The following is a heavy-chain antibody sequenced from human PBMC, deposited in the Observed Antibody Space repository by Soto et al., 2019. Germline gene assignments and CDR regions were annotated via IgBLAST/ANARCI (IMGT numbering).Heavy chain of an antibody. Sequence: QVQLVQSGAEVKKPGASVKVSCKASGYTFTSYGISWVRQAPGQGLEWMGWISANNGNTNYVQKLQGRVTMTTDTPTSTAYMELRSPRSDDTAVNYCARVRSSCTPLWMYYSGMDVWGQGTTVTVSS. D-gene: IGHD2-15*01. J-gene: IGHJ6*02. CDR1: GYTFTSYG. CDR2: ISANNGNT. V-gene: IGHV1-18*01. CDR3: ARVRSSCTPLWMYYSGMDV.